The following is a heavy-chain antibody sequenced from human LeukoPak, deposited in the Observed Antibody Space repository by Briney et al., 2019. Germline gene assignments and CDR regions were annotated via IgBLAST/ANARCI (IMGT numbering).Heavy chain of an antibody. CDR2: IIPIFGTA. CDR3: ARSDQQWLVPYNWFDP. D-gene: IGHD6-19*01. CDR1: GGTFSSYA. V-gene: IGHV1-69*01. J-gene: IGHJ5*02. Sequence: SVKVSCKASGGTFSSYAISWVRQAPGQGLEWMGGIIPIFGTANYAQKFQGRVTITADESTSTAYMELSSLRSEDTAVYYCARSDQQWLVPYNWFDPWGQGTLATVSS.